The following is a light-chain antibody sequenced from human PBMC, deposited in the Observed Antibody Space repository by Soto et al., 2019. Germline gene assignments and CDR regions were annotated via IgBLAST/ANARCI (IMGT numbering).Light chain of an antibody. CDR3: QQYNNWPRGT. V-gene: IGKV3-15*01. J-gene: IGKJ1*01. CDR1: QSVSSN. Sequence: EIVMTQSPATLSVSPGERAALSCRASQSVSSNLAWYQQKPGQAPRLLIFGASTRAPGIPARFSGSGSGTEFTLTISSLQSEDFAVYYCQQYNNWPRGTFGQGTKVEIK. CDR2: GAS.